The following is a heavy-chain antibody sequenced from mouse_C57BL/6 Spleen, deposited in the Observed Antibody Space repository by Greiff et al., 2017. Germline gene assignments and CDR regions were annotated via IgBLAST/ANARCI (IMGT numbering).Heavy chain of an antibody. Sequence: EVQRVESEGGLVQPGSSMKLSCTASGFTFSDYYMAWVRQVPEKGLEWVANINYDGSSTYYLDSLKSRFIISRDNAKNILYLQMSSLKSEDTATYYCAREDGDYDEAWFAYWGQGTLVTVSA. CDR1: GFTFSDYY. CDR2: INYDGSST. V-gene: IGHV5-16*01. D-gene: IGHD2-4*01. CDR3: AREDGDYDEAWFAY. J-gene: IGHJ3*01.